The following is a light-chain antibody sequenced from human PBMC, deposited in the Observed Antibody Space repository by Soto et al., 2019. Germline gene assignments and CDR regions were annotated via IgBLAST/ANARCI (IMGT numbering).Light chain of an antibody. J-gene: IGKJ4*01. V-gene: IGKV3-15*01. Sequence: EIVMTQSPATLSVSPGERATLSCRASRSVSSNLAWYQQKPGQAPRLLIYGASTRATGIPSRFSGSGSGTDFTLTISSLEPEDSAVYYCQQHGSSLALTFGGGTQLDIK. CDR3: QQHGSSLALT. CDR1: RSVSSN. CDR2: GAS.